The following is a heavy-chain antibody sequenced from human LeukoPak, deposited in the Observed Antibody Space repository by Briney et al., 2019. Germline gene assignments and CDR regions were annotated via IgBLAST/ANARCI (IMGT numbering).Heavy chain of an antibody. Sequence: SETLSLTCTVSGYSISSGYYWGWIRQPPGKGLEWIGSIYHSGSTYYNPSLRSRVTISVDTSKNQFSLKLSSVTAADTAVYYCARHGYYDSSGYSDDYWGQGTLVTVSS. V-gene: IGHV4-38-2*02. D-gene: IGHD3-22*01. J-gene: IGHJ4*02. CDR1: GYSISSGYY. CDR3: ARHGYYDSSGYSDDY. CDR2: IYHSGST.